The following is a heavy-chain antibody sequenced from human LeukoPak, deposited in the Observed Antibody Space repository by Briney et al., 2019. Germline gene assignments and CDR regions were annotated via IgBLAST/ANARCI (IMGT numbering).Heavy chain of an antibody. CDR3: ARPYYSNYYYYGMDV. CDR2: MYYDGVSK. D-gene: IGHD4-11*01. CDR1: GFTFSSYG. Sequence: GGSLRLSCAASGFTFSSYGMHWVRQAPGKGLEWVAVMYYDGVSKYYADSVKGRFTISRDNSKNTLYLQMNSLRVEDTAVYYCARPYYSNYYYYGMDVWGQGTTVTVSS. V-gene: IGHV3-33*01. J-gene: IGHJ6*02.